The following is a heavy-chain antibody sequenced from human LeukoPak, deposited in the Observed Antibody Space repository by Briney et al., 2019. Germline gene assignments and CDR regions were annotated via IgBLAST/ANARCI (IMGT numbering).Heavy chain of an antibody. J-gene: IGHJ4*02. D-gene: IGHD1-7*01. Sequence: PGGSLRPSCAASGVTFSDYAMSWIRQAPGQGLEWVSYISRSGDTIDYADSVKGRFSISRDNAKNSLYLQMNSLRAEDTAVYYCAGYHWNSGVVYWGQGTLVTVSS. CDR2: ISRSGDTI. V-gene: IGHV3-11*01. CDR1: GVTFSDYA. CDR3: AGYHWNSGVVY.